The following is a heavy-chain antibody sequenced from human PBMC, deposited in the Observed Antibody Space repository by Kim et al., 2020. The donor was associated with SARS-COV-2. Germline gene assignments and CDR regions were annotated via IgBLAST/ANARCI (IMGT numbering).Heavy chain of an antibody. D-gene: IGHD6-19*01. V-gene: IGHV3-21*01. Sequence: VKGRFTISRDNAKNSLYLQMNSLRAEDTAVYYCARDGTPYSSGWYDSFDYWGQGTLVTVSS. CDR3: ARDGTPYSSGWYDSFDY. J-gene: IGHJ4*02.